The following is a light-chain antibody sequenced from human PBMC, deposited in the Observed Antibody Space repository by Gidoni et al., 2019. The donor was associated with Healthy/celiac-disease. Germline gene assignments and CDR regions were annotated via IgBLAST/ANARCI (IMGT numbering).Light chain of an antibody. V-gene: IGKV3-11*01. CDR3: QQRSNWLIT. CDR2: DAS. J-gene: IGKJ5*01. Sequence: EIVLTQSPATLSLSPGERATLFCRASQSVSSYLAWYQQKPGHAPRLLIYDASNRATGIPARCSGSGSGTDFTLTISSLEPEDFAVYYCQQRSNWLITFGQXTRLEIK. CDR1: QSVSSY.